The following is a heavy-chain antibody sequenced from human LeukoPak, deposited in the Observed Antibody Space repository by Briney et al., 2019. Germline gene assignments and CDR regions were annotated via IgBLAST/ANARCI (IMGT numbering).Heavy chain of an antibody. J-gene: IGHJ5*02. CDR1: GGSISSYY. CDR2: IYYSGST. Sequence: SETLSLTCTVSGGSISSYYWSWIRQPPGKGLEWIGYIYYSGSTNYNPSLKSRVTISVDTSKNQFSLKLSSVTAADTAVYYCARGSHWFDPWGQETLVTVSS. CDR3: ARGSHWFDP. V-gene: IGHV4-59*01.